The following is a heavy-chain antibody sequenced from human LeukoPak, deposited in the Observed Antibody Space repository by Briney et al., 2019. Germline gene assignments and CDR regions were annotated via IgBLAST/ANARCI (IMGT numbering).Heavy chain of an antibody. CDR2: IIPIFGTA. Sequence: SVKVSCKASGGTFSSYAISWVRQAPGQGLEWMGGIIPIFGTANYAQKFQGRVTITADESTSTAYMVLSSLRSEDTAVYYCARDIEDSGSYYRPGYWGQGTLVTVSS. J-gene: IGHJ4*02. D-gene: IGHD1-26*01. CDR3: ARDIEDSGSYYRPGY. CDR1: GGTFSSYA. V-gene: IGHV1-69*13.